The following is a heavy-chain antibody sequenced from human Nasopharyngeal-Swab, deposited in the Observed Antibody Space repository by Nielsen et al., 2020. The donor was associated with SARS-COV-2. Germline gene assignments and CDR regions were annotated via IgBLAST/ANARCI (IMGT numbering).Heavy chain of an antibody. Sequence: ASVKVSCKASGYTFTSYAMHWVRQAPGQRLEWMGWINAGNGNTKYSQKFQGRVTITRDTSASTAYMELSSLRSEDTAVYYCARGSYDFGFYYYGMDVWGQGTTVTVSS. V-gene: IGHV1-3*01. J-gene: IGHJ6*02. CDR3: ARGSYDFGFYYYGMDV. CDR1: GYTFTSYA. CDR2: INAGNGNT. D-gene: IGHD3-3*01.